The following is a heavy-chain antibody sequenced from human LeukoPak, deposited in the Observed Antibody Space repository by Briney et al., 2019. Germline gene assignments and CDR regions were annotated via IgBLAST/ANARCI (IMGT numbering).Heavy chain of an antibody. Sequence: PSETLSLTCTVSGDSINKYFWSWLRQSPVKGLEWIGYISHTGETNYNPSLKSRVTISVDTSKNQFSLKLSSVTAADTAVYYCARLELAGRGIKAYYYFDYWGQGTLVTVSS. D-gene: IGHD5-24*01. CDR2: ISHTGET. V-gene: IGHV4-59*08. CDR1: GDSINKYF. J-gene: IGHJ4*02. CDR3: ARLELAGRGIKAYYYFDY.